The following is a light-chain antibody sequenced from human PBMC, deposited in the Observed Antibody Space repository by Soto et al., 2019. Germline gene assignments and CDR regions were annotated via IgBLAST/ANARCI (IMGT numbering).Light chain of an antibody. CDR2: DVS. CDR3: SSYTSSSTEV. V-gene: IGLV2-14*03. CDR1: SSDVGGYNY. Sequence: QSALTPPASVSGSPGQSITISCTGTSSDVGGYNYVSWYQHHPGKAPKLMIYDVSNRPSGVSNRFSGSKSGDTASLTISGLQAEDEADYYCSSYTSSSTEVFGTGTKVTVL. J-gene: IGLJ1*01.